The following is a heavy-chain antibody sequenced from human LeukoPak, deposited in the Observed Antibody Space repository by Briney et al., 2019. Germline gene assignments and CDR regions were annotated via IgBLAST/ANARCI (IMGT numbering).Heavy chain of an antibody. CDR2: ISGYNGNT. CDR1: GYTFNIYG. D-gene: IGHD3-22*01. V-gene: IGHV1-18*01. Sequence: GASVKVSCKTFGYTFNIYGISWVRQAPGQGLEWMGLISGYNGNTNYAQKIQGRVTMTTDTSTNTAYMELKSLRSDDTAAYYCARGSLDSSGYYLGAFDLWGQGTMVTVSS. CDR3: ARGSLDSSGYYLGAFDL. J-gene: IGHJ3*01.